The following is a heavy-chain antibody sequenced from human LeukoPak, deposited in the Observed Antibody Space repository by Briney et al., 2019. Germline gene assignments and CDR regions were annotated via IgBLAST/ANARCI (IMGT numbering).Heavy chain of an antibody. J-gene: IGHJ3*02. Sequence: GRSLRLSCAASGFTFSSYAMHWVRQAPGKELEWVAVISYDGSNKYYADSVKGRFTISRDNSKNTLYLQMNSLRAEDTAVYYCARVRGKGHMVRAHAFDIWGQGTMVTVSS. D-gene: IGHD3-10*01. CDR2: ISYDGSNK. CDR3: ARVRGKGHMVRAHAFDI. V-gene: IGHV3-30-3*01. CDR1: GFTFSSYA.